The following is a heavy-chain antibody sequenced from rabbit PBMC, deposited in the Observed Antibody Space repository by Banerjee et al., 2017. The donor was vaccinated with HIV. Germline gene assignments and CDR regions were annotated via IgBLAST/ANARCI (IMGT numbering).Heavy chain of an antibody. J-gene: IGHJ3*01. D-gene: IGHD8-1*01. CDR1: GFSFSSNYY. CDR3: ARGRAGGSGSFLIRLDL. Sequence: QSLEESGGGLVQPEGSMTLTCTASGFSFSSNYYMCWVRQAPGKGLEWIACIYTSTGGAYYASWAKGRFTISETSSTTVTLQMTSLTAADTATYFCARGRAGGSGSFLIRLDLRGPGTLVTVS. CDR2: IYTSTGGA. V-gene: IGHV1S40*01.